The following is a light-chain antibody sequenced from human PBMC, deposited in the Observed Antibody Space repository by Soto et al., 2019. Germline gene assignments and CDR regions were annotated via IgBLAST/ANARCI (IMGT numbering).Light chain of an antibody. J-gene: IGLJ2*01. CDR3: QSYDSSLSGYV. V-gene: IGLV1-40*01. Sequence: QTVVTQPPSVSGAPGQRVTISCTGSSSNIGAGYDVYWYQQLPGTAPKLLIYGNNNRPSGVPDRFSGSKSGTSASLAITGLQAEDEADYYCQSYDSSLSGYVFGGGTKVTVL. CDR2: GNN. CDR1: SSNIGAGYD.